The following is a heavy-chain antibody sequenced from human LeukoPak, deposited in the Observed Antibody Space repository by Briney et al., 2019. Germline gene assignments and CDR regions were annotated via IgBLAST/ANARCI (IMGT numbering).Heavy chain of an antibody. J-gene: IGHJ4*02. CDR3: ARDRNSAG. CDR2: INQDGNVK. Sequence: GGSLRLSCAASGFSFTSYWMTWVRQAPGKGLEWVANINQDGNVKYYVDSVKGRFTISRDNAKNSLYLQMNSLRVEGTAVYYCARDRNSAGWGLGTLVTVSS. CDR1: GFSFTSYW. D-gene: IGHD1-14*01. V-gene: IGHV3-7*01.